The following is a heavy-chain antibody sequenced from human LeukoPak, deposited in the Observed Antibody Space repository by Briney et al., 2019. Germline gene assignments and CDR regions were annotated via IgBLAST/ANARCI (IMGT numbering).Heavy chain of an antibody. CDR1: GGTFSSYA. V-gene: IGHV1-69*05. CDR2: IIPIFGTA. Sequence: SVKVSCKASGGTFSSYAISWVRQAPGQGLEWMGGIIPIFGTANYAQKFQGRVTITTDESTSTAYMELSSLRSEDTAVYYCARGGGVSAAMGVFDYWGQGTLVTVSS. D-gene: IGHD2-2*01. J-gene: IGHJ4*02. CDR3: ARGGGVSAAMGVFDY.